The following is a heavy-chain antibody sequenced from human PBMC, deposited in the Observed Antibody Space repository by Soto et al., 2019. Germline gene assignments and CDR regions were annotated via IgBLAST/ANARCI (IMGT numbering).Heavy chain of an antibody. CDR2: ISYSGST. J-gene: IGHJ6*02. CDR1: GGSISSYY. V-gene: IGHV4-59*01. Sequence: SETLSLTCTVSGGSISSYYWSWIRQSPGKGLEWIGYISYSGSTKYNPSLKSRVTISVDTSKNQFSLKLSSVTAADTAVYYCARDPRPEAAPSYYATDVWGQGPTVTVSS. CDR3: ARDPRPEAAPSYYATDV.